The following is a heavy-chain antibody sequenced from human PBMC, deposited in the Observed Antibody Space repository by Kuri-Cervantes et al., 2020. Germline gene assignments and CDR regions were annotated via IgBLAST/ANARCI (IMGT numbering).Heavy chain of an antibody. CDR1: GGSINGYY. CDR3: ARRVDTPMFTDWYFDL. V-gene: IGHV4-4*07. CDR2: IYISGIT. D-gene: IGHD5-18*01. Sequence: SETLSLTCTVSGGSINGYYWSWIRQPAGRALEWIGRIYISGITDYNPSLNSRVTLSVDKSKNQFSLKLSSVTAADTAVYYCARRVDTPMFTDWYFDLWGRGTLVTVSS. J-gene: IGHJ2*01.